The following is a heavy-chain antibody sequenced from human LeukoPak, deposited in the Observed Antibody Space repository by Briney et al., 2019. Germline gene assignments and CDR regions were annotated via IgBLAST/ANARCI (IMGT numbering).Heavy chain of an antibody. V-gene: IGHV4-59*01. CDR2: IYNSGGT. J-gene: IGHJ4*02. D-gene: IGHD3-16*01. CDR1: GGSITSSFY. Sequence: SGTLSLTCTVSGGSITSSFYWSWIRQSPGKGLEWIGYIYNSGGTKYNPSLESRLTISVDTSKNQFSLNLSSVTAADTAVYYCARASVLLSADYWGQGTLVTVSS. CDR3: ARASVLLSADY.